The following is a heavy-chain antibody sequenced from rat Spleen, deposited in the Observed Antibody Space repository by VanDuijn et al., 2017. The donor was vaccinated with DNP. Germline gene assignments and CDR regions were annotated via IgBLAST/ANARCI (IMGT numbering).Heavy chain of an antibody. J-gene: IGHJ2*01. CDR3: ARRWEGIVPGCFDY. CDR1: GYNFTDYA. CDR2: INTYNGKP. Sequence: IQLVQSGPELKKPGESVKISCKASGYNFTDYAVHWVKQAPGKGLKWMGWINTYNGKPTFADDFKGRFVFSLEDSASTANLQISSLKHEDTATYFCARRWEGIVPGCFDYWGQGVMVTVSS. D-gene: IGHD1-11*01. V-gene: IGHV9-4*01.